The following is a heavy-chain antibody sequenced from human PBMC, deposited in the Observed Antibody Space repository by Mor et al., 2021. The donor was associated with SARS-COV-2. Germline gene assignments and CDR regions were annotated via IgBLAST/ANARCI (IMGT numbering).Heavy chain of an antibody. D-gene: IGHD2-15*01. V-gene: IGHV1-18*01. Sequence: ISAYNGNTNYAQKLQGRVTMTTDTSTSTAYMELRSLRSDDTAVYYCARAGCGGSCPLQYWGQGTLVTVSS. CDR3: ARAGCGGSCPLQY. CDR2: ISAYNGNT. J-gene: IGHJ4*02.